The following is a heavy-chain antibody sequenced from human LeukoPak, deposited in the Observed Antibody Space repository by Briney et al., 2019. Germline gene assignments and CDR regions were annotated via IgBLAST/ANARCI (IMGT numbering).Heavy chain of an antibody. Sequence: GGSLRLSCAASGFTFSDYYMSWIHQAPGKGLEWVSYISSSGSAIYYADSVKGRFTIPRDNAKNSLYLQMNSLRAEDTAVYYCARGSFDYNWFDPWGQGTLVTVSS. CDR3: ARGSFDYNWFDP. V-gene: IGHV3-11*01. J-gene: IGHJ5*02. D-gene: IGHD3-9*01. CDR1: GFTFSDYY. CDR2: ISSSGSAI.